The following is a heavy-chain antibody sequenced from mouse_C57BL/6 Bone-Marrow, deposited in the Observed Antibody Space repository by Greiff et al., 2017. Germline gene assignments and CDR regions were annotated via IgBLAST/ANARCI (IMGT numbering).Heavy chain of an antibody. J-gene: IGHJ3*01. CDR1: GFNIKDDY. D-gene: IGHD1-1*01. V-gene: IGHV14-4*01. CDR3: TTLLAWFAH. Sequence: DVKLQESGAELVRPGASVKLSCTASGFNIKDDYMHWVKQRPEQGLEWIGWIDPENGDTEYASKFQGKATITADTSSNTAYLQLSSLTSEDTAVYYCTTLLAWFAHWGQGTLVTVAA. CDR2: IDPENGDT.